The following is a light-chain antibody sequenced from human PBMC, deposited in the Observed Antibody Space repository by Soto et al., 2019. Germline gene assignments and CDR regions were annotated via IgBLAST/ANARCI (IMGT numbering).Light chain of an antibody. J-gene: IGKJ4*01. CDR1: QDISNY. CDR3: QQYDNLPLN. V-gene: IGKV1-33*01. Sequence: DIQMTQSPSSLSASVGDRVTITCQASQDISNYLNWYQQKPGKAPKLLIYDASNLETGVPSRFSGSGSGTDFTFTISSLQPEDIATYYCQQYDNLPLNCGGGTRWIS. CDR2: DAS.